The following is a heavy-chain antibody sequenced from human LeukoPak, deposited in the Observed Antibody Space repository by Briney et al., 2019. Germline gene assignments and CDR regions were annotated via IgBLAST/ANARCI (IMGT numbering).Heavy chain of an antibody. V-gene: IGHV1-69*05. CDR1: GGTFSSYA. CDR2: IIPIFGTA. CDR3: ARDDCSSTSCYGY. J-gene: IGHJ4*02. Sequence: GASVKVSCKASGGTFSSYAISWVRQAPGQGLEWMGGIIPIFGTANYAQKFQGRVTITTDESTSTAYMELSSLRSEDTAVYYCARDDCSSTSCYGYWGQGTLVTVSS. D-gene: IGHD2-2*01.